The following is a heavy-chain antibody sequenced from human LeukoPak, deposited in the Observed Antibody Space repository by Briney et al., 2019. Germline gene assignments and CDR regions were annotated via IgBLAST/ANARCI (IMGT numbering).Heavy chain of an antibody. CDR2: IYSGGST. Sequence: GGSLRLSCAASGFTVSSNYMSWVRQAPGKGLEGVSVIYSGGSTYYADSVKGRFTISRDNSKNTLYLQMNSLRAEDTAVYYCASQDSSGYPYYFDYWGQGTLVTVSS. CDR1: GFTVSSNY. D-gene: IGHD3-22*01. V-gene: IGHV3-53*01. J-gene: IGHJ4*02. CDR3: ASQDSSGYPYYFDY.